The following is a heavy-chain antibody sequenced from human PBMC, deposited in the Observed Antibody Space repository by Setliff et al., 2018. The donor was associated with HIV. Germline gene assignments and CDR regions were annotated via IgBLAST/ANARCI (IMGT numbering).Heavy chain of an antibody. V-gene: IGHV3-48*01. CDR1: GFTFGDFC. D-gene: IGHD4-17*01. CDR3: ARGPTTVTNYYYYYMDV. CDR2: ISSKRTSI. Sequence: GGSLRLSCETSGFTFGDFCMNWVRQAPGKGLEWISYISSKRTSIYYADSVKGRFTISRDNDRNSLYLQMNGLRAEDTAVYYCARGPTTVTNYYYYYMDVLGKGTTVTVSS. J-gene: IGHJ6*03.